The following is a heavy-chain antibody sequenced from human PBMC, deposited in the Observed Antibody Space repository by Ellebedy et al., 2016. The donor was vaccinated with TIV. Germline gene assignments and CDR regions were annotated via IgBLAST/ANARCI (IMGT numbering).Heavy chain of an antibody. CDR3: ARNHYDFLTAYAHPPNY. J-gene: IGHJ4*02. CDR1: GYTFTSYA. D-gene: IGHD3-9*01. CDR2: INTNTGNP. Sequence: AASVKVSCKASGYTFTSYAMNWVRQAPGQGLEWMGWINTNTGNPTYAQAFTGRFVFSLDTPVSTAYLQISSLKAEDTAVYYCARNHYDFLTAYAHPPNYWGQGTLVTVSS. V-gene: IGHV7-4-1*02.